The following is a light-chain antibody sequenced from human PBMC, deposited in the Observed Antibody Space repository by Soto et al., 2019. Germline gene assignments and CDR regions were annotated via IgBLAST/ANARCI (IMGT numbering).Light chain of an antibody. CDR2: GAS. CDR1: QSVSNN. V-gene: IGKV3D-15*01. Sequence: EIVMTQSPATLSVSPGERATLSCRASQSVSNNLAWYQQKPGQAPRLLIYGASIRPTGIPARFSDSGSGTEFTLTISSLQSEDFAVYYCQQYDNWPFTFGQGTKLEIK. J-gene: IGKJ2*01. CDR3: QQYDNWPFT.